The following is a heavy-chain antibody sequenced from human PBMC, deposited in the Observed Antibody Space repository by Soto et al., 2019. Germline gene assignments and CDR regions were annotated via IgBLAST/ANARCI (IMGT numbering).Heavy chain of an antibody. CDR1: GFTFDDYA. Sequence: EGHLVESGGGFIKPGRSLRLSCATSGFTFDDYAMHWVRQAPGKGLEWVSGISWNSRSKDYADSVKGRFTISRDNAKNSLYLQMTSLRPEDTALYHCAKDVRGGNAEAYYSGMDVWGQGTTVTVSS. D-gene: IGHD2-2*01. CDR3: AKDVRGGNAEAYYSGMDV. V-gene: IGHV3-9*01. CDR2: ISWNSRSK. J-gene: IGHJ6*02.